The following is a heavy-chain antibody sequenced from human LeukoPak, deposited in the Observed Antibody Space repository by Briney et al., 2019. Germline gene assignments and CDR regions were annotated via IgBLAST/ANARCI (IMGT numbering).Heavy chain of an antibody. D-gene: IGHD4-11*01. CDR1: GGSISSGGYY. CDR2: IYHSGSI. V-gene: IGHV4-30-2*01. CDR3: ARVLTVTQYFDY. Sequence: SETLSLTCTVSGGSISSGGYYWSWIRQPPGKGLEWIGYIYHSGSIYYNPSLKSRVTISVDRSKNQFSLKLSSVTAADTAVYYCARVLTVTQYFDYWGQGTLVTVSS. J-gene: IGHJ4*02.